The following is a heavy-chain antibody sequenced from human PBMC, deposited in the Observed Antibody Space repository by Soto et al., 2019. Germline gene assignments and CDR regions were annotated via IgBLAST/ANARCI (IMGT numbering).Heavy chain of an antibody. CDR1: GGSFSGYY. D-gene: IGHD3-22*01. V-gene: IGHV4-34*01. J-gene: IGHJ4*02. CDR3: ARGCYYDSSGYPYFDY. Sequence: SETLSLTCAVYGGSFSGYYWSWIRQPPGKGLEWIGEINHSGSTNYNPSLKSRVTISVDTSKNQFSLKLSSVTAADTAVYYCARGCYYDSSGYPYFDYWGQGTMVTVYS. CDR2: INHSGST.